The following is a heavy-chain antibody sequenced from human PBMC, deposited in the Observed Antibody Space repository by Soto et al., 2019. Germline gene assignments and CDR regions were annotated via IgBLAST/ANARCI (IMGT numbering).Heavy chain of an antibody. Sequence: PSETMALTSTVSGGSISSYYWGWIRQPPGKGLEWIGSIYYSGSTYYNPSLKSRVTISVDTSKNQFSLKLSSVTAADTAVYYCASDIGYSSVHAGTTGSDPWGQGTLVTVSS. CDR1: GGSISSYY. J-gene: IGHJ5*02. CDR3: ASDIGYSSVHAGTTGSDP. V-gene: IGHV4-39*01. D-gene: IGHD6-19*01. CDR2: IYYSGST.